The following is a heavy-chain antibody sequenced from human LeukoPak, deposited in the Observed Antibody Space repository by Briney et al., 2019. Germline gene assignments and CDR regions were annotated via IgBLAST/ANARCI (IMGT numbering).Heavy chain of an antibody. CDR1: GFSFSSYE. CDR2: IGSGGFTI. D-gene: IGHD5-18*01. Sequence: GGSLRLSCAGSGFSFSSYEMNWVRQAPGKGLEWVSYIGSGGFTIYYAYPVKGGFTFSRDNAQNSLYLHMNSLRAADTAVYYCARMATAMRLVYWGRGTLVTVSS. J-gene: IGHJ4*02. V-gene: IGHV3-48*03. CDR3: ARMATAMRLVY.